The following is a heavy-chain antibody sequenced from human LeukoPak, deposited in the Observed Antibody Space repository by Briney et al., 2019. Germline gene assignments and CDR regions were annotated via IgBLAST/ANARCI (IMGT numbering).Heavy chain of an antibody. CDR3: ATIPIVVVPAAMGDYYYYYMDV. D-gene: IGHD2-2*01. V-gene: IGHV4-38-2*01. CDR1: GYSISSGYY. Sequence: KSSETLSLTCAVPGYSISSGYYWGWIRQPPGKGLEWIGSIYHSGSTYYNPSLKSRVTISVDTSKNQFSLKLSSVTAADTAVYYCATIPIVVVPAAMGDYYYYYMDVWGKGTTVTASS. CDR2: IYHSGST. J-gene: IGHJ6*03.